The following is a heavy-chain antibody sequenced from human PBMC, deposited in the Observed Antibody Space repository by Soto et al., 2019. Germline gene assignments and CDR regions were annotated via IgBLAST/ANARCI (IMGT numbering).Heavy chain of an antibody. CDR2: INSDGSST. V-gene: IGHV3-74*01. CDR3: GAGQSGYSYVRD. J-gene: IGHJ4*02. CDR1: GFTFSNYW. D-gene: IGHD5-18*01. Sequence: EVQLVESGGGLVQPGGSLRLSCAASGFTFSNYWMHWVRQAPGKGLVWVSRINSDGSSTSYADSVKGRFTMSRDNAKNTLYLQMNSPRAEDTAVYYCGAGQSGYSYVRDWGQGTLVTVSS.